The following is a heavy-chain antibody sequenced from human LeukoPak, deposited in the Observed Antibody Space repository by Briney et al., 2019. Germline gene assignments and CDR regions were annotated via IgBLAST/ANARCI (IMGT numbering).Heavy chain of an antibody. CDR2: LYYSGST. Sequence: PSDTLSLTCRVSGACVSRGSYHWLGTRQPPGKGLEGIGYLYYSGSTNYNPSLKSRVTMSVDTSKKQFSLKLSSVTAADTVIYDCARGSRNRIDDWGQGIVVTVSS. J-gene: IGHJ4*02. V-gene: IGHV4-61*01. CDR1: GACVSRGSYH. CDR3: ARGSRNRIDD. D-gene: IGHD1-26*01.